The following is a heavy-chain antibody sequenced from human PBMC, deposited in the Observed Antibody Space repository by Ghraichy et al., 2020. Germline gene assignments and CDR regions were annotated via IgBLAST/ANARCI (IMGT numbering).Heavy chain of an antibody. CDR2: ISTYNGNT. D-gene: IGHD6-13*01. V-gene: IGHV1-18*01. J-gene: IGHJ4*01. CDR1: GYDFDRYG. CDR3: ARDFALPGITSAGRWWDYFDS. Sequence: ASVKVSCKASGYDFDRYGFSWVRQAPGQGLEWMGWISTYNGNTIYAQNFQGRLTMTTDTSTKTAYMQLRSLRSDDTAMYYCARDFALPGITSAGRWWDYFDSWGQGTLVTVSS.